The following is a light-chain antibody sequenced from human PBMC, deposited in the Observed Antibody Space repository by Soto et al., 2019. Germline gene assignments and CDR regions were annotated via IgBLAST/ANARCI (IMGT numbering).Light chain of an antibody. CDR2: DAS. CDR3: QQYNSYPWT. J-gene: IGKJ1*01. CDR1: QGISRR. Sequence: DIQMIQSPSALSASVGDRVTITCRASQGISRRLAWYQQKPGKAPKLLIYDASSLESGVPAGFSGSGSGTQFTLTISSLQPDDFATYYCQQYNSYPWTFGQGTKV. V-gene: IGKV1-5*01.